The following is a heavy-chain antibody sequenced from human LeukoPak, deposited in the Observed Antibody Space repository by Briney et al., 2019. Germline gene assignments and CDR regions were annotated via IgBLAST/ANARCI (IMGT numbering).Heavy chain of an antibody. CDR3: AKASSMIGPSDFQH. CDR1: GFTFSSYG. D-gene: IGHD3-22*01. CDR2: ISYDGSNK. J-gene: IGHJ1*01. V-gene: IGHV3-30*18. Sequence: GRSLRLSCVASGFTFSSYGMHWVRQAPGKGLEWVAVISYDGSNKYYADSVKGRFTISRDNSKNTLYLQMNSLRAEDTAVYYCAKASSMIGPSDFQHWGQGTLVTVSS.